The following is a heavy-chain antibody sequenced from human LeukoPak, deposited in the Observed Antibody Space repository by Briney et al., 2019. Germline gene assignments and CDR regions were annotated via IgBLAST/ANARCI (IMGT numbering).Heavy chain of an antibody. CDR1: GYTFTSFG. V-gene: IGHV1-18*01. CDR3: ARGNPYQLLSWEESAFDI. J-gene: IGHJ3*02. CDR2: ISAYNGNT. Sequence: ASVKVSCKASGYTFTSFGFSWVRQAPGQGLEWMGWISAYNGNTNYAQKLQGRVTMTTDTSTSTAYMELRSLRSDDTAVYYCARGNPYQLLSWEESAFDIWGQGTMVTVSS. D-gene: IGHD2-2*01.